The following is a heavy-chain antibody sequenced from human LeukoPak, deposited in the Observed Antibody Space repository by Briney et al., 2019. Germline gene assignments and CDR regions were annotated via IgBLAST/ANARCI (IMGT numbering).Heavy chain of an antibody. CDR3: AKSIAAAGNDY. Sequence: DSVKGRFTISRDNSKNTLYLQMNSLRAEDTAVYYCAKSIAAAGNDYWGQGTLVTVSS. D-gene: IGHD6-13*01. J-gene: IGHJ4*02. V-gene: IGHV3-30*02.